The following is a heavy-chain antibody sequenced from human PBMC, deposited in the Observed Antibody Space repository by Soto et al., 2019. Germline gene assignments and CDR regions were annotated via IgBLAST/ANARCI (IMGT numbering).Heavy chain of an antibody. CDR1: GYTFTSYG. V-gene: IGHV1-18*01. CDR3: ARGLGDGYNSRGHLPL. J-gene: IGHJ2*01. D-gene: IGHD1-1*01. Sequence: ASVKVSCKASGYTFTSYGISWGRQAPGQGLEWMGWISAYNGNTNYAQKLQGRVTITTDTSATTAYMELNSLRSEDTAMYYCARGLGDGYNSRGHLPLWGRGTLVTVSS. CDR2: ISAYNGNT.